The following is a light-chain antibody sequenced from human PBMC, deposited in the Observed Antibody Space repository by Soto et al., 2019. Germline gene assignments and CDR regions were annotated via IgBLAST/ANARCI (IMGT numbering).Light chain of an antibody. J-gene: IGKJ3*01. CDR2: AAS. Sequence: DIQMTQSPSSLSASVGDRVTITCRASQDISNFLAWYQQKPGKVPKLLIYAASTLQSGVPSRFSGSGSGTDFTLTISSLQPEDVATYYCQKYNSAPHTFGPGTKVDLK. V-gene: IGKV1-27*01. CDR1: QDISNF. CDR3: QKYNSAPHT.